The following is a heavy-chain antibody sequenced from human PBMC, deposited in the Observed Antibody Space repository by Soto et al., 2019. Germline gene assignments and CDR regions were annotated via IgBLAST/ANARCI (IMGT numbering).Heavy chain of an antibody. CDR2: ISYDGSNK. V-gene: IGHV3-30-3*01. D-gene: IGHD3-10*01. CDR1: GFTFSSYA. J-gene: IGHJ6*02. CDR3: ARDLQHFLYGSGEPDYYGMDV. Sequence: GGSLRLSCAASGFTFSSYAMHWVRQAPGKGLEWVAVISYDGSNKYYADSVKGRFTISRDNSKNTLYLQMNSLRAEDTAVYYCARDLQHFLYGSGEPDYYGMDVWGQGTTVTVSS.